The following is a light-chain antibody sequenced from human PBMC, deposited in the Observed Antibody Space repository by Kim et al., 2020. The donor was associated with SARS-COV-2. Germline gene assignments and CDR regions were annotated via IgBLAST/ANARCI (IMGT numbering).Light chain of an antibody. CDR3: QQYYSTPLS. J-gene: IGKJ4*01. CDR2: WAS. V-gene: IGKV4-1*01. CDR1: QSVLHSSNHENY. Sequence: DIVMTQSPDSLAVSLGERATINCKSSQSVLHSSNHENYLAWYQQKPGQSPKVLIYWASTRASGIVDRFSGSGSGTDFTLNISSLQAEDVAVYYCQQYYSTPLSFGGGTKVDIK.